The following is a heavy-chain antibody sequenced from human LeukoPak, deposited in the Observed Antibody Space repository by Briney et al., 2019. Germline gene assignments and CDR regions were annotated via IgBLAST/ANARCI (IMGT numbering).Heavy chain of an antibody. Sequence: GGSLRLSCAASGFTFSSYWMHWVRQAPGKGLVWVSRINRDGSSTSYADSVKGRFTISRDNAKNTLYLQMNSLRAEDTAVYYCGRVGTVTTDDAFDIWGQGTMVTVSS. J-gene: IGHJ3*02. V-gene: IGHV3-74*01. D-gene: IGHD4-11*01. CDR2: INRDGSST. CDR3: GRVGTVTTDDAFDI. CDR1: GFTFSSYW.